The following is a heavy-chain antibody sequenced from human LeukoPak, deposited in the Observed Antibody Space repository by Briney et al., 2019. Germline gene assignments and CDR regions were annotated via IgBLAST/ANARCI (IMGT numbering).Heavy chain of an antibody. CDR1: GFTFSSYE. CDR2: ISSSGSTI. J-gene: IGHJ6*03. V-gene: IGHV3-48*03. CDR3: ARRYYYMDV. Sequence: GGSLRLSCAASGFTFSSYEMNWVRQAPGKGLEWVSHISSSGSTIYYADPVKGRFTISRDNAKNSLYLQMNSLRAEDTAVYYCARRYYYMDVWGKGTMVTISS.